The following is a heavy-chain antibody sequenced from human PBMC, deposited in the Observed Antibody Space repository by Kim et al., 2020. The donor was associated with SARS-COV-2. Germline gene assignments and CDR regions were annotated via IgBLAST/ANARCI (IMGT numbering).Heavy chain of an antibody. Sequence: GGSLRLSCAASGFTFSSYAMSWVRQAPGKGLEWVSAISGSGGSTYYADSVKGRFTISRDNSKNTLYLQMNSLRAEDTAVYYCAKDDGEQSLVVPAAMNYYYYGMDVWGQGTTVTVSS. CDR1: GFTFSSYA. V-gene: IGHV3-23*01. CDR2: ISGSGGST. J-gene: IGHJ6*02. D-gene: IGHD2-2*01. CDR3: AKDDGEQSLVVPAAMNYYYYGMDV.